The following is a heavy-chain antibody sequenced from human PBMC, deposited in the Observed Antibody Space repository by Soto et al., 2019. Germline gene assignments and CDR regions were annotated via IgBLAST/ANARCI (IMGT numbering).Heavy chain of an antibody. J-gene: IGHJ4*02. D-gene: IGHD3-3*01. CDR3: AKDLRYDFCSGSPFDY. Sequence: EVQLLESGGGLVQPGGSLRLSCAASGFTFSSYAISWVRQAPGKGLEWVSGISGSGGSTYYADSVKGRFTISRDNSKNTLYLRMNSLRAEDTAVYYCAKDLRYDFCSGSPFDYWGQGTLVTVSS. CDR1: GFTFSSYA. V-gene: IGHV3-23*01. CDR2: ISGSGGST.